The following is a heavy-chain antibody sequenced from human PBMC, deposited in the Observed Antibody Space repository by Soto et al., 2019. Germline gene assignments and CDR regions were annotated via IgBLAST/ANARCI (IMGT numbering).Heavy chain of an antibody. CDR2: FDPEDGET. V-gene: IGHV1-24*01. J-gene: IGHJ6*02. Sequence: ASVKVSCKVSGYTLTELSMHWVRQAPGKGLEWMGGFDPEDGETIYAQKFQGRVTMTEDTSTDTAYMELSSLRSEDTAVYYCATGPSGSYSVNGMDVWGQGTTVTVSS. D-gene: IGHD1-26*01. CDR1: GYTLTELS. CDR3: ATGPSGSYSVNGMDV.